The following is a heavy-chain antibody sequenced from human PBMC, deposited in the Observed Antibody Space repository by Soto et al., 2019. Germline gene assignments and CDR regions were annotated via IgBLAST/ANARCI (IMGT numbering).Heavy chain of an antibody. D-gene: IGHD3-3*02. CDR2: IYYSGST. Sequence: QVQLQESGPGLVKPSETLSLTCTVSGGSVSSGTYYWSWIRQPPGKGLEWIGYIYYSGSTNYNPSLKSRVTISVDTSKNQFSLKLTSVTAADTAMYYCARDLARHCGQGTLVTVSS. CDR1: GGSVSSGTYY. CDR3: ARDLARH. V-gene: IGHV4-61*01. J-gene: IGHJ4*02.